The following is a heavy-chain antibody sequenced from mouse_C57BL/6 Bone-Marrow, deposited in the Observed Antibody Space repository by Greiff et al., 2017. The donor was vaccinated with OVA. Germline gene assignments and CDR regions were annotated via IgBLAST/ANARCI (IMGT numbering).Heavy chain of an antibody. D-gene: IGHD1-1*01. CDR2: IYPRSGNT. Sequence: QVQLQQSGAELARPGASVKLSCKASGYTFTSYGISWVKQRTGQGLEWIGEIYPRSGNTYYNEKFKGKATLTADKSSSTAYMELRSLTSEDSAVYFCARAYCYGSLAYWGQGTLVTVSA. CDR1: GYTFTSYG. CDR3: ARAYCYGSLAY. V-gene: IGHV1-81*01. J-gene: IGHJ3*01.